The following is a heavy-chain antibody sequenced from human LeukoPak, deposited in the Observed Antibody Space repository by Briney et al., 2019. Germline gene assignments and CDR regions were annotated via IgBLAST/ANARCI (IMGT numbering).Heavy chain of an antibody. J-gene: IGHJ4*02. D-gene: IGHD6-19*01. CDR2: IRYDGSNK. CDR1: GITFIKYS. CDR3: ARGGSGWYYFDY. V-gene: IGHV3-30*02. Sequence: GGSLRLSCAASGITFIKYSMTWVRQAPGKGLEWVAFIRYDGSNKYYADSVKGRFTISRDNSKNTLYLQMNSLRAEDTAVYYCARGGSGWYYFDYWGQGTLVTVSS.